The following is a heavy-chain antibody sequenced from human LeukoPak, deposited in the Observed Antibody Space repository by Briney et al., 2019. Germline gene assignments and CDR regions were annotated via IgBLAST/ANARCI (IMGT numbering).Heavy chain of an antibody. CDR1: GFTFTNAW. Sequence: KTRGSLRLSCAASGFTFTNAWMSWVRQAPGKGLEWVGRIKSKIDGGTTDYAAPVKGRFTISRDDSKNTLYLQMNSLKTEDRGVYYCAARYNWNDLAYWGQGTLVTVSS. CDR3: AARYNWNDLAY. J-gene: IGHJ4*02. CDR2: IKSKIDGGTT. D-gene: IGHD1-1*01. V-gene: IGHV3-15*01.